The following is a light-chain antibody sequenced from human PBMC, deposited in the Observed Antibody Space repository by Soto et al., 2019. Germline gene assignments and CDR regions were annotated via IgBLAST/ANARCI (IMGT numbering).Light chain of an antibody. CDR2: DAS. J-gene: IGKJ1*01. V-gene: IGKV3-20*01. CDR3: QQYGSSPKT. CDR1: QSVSNKY. Sequence: EIVLTQSPSPLSLSPGERATFSCRASQSVSNKYLAWHQQKPGQAPRLLIYDASTRATGIPDRFSGSGSGTDFTLTISRLEPEDFAVYYCQQYGSSPKTFGQGTKVDIK.